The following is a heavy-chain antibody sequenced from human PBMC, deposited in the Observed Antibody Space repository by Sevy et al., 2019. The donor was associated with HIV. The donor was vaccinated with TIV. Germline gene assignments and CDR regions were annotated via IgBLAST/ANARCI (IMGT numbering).Heavy chain of an antibody. Sequence: GGSLRLSCKGSGYSFTNYWIAWVRQMPGKGLEWMGIIYPGDSETRYSPSFQGQVTISADKSSSTAYLHWSSLKASDTAMYYCARFYDSSGHFPSDYWGQGTLVTVSS. CDR2: IYPGDSET. D-gene: IGHD3-22*01. V-gene: IGHV5-51*01. CDR1: GYSFTNYW. CDR3: ARFYDSSGHFPSDY. J-gene: IGHJ4*02.